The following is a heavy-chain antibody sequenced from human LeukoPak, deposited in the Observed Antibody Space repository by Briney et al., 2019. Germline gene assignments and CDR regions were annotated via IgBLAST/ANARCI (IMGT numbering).Heavy chain of an antibody. V-gene: IGHV1-18*01. CDR1: GYTFTTYG. CDR3: ARDGYYDSSWYYFDY. J-gene: IGHJ4*02. CDR2: ISTYNGNT. Sequence: GASVKVSFKASGYTFTTYGISWVRQAPGQGLEWMGWISTYNGNTNYAQKLQGRVTMTTDTSTSTAYMELRSLRSDDTAVYYCARDGYYDSSWYYFDYWGQGTLVTVSS. D-gene: IGHD3-22*01.